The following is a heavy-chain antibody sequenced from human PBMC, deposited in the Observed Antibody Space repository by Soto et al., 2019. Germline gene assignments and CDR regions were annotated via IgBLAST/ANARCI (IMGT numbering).Heavy chain of an antibody. Sequence: GGSLRLSCAASGFTFSSYEMNWVRQAPGKGLEWVSYISSSGSTIYYADSVKGRFTISRDNAKNSLYLQMNSLRAEDTAVYYCARSKDYYDSSGYSYLFDYWGQGTLVTAPQ. V-gene: IGHV3-48*03. J-gene: IGHJ4*02. CDR2: ISSSGSTI. CDR3: ARSKDYYDSSGYSYLFDY. CDR1: GFTFSSYE. D-gene: IGHD3-22*01.